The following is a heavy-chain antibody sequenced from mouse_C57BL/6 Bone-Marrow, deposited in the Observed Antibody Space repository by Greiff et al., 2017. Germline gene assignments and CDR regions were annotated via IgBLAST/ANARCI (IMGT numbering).Heavy chain of an antibody. CDR2: INPGSGGT. CDR1: GHAFTNYL. D-gene: IGHD2-3*01. Sequence: QVQLQQSGAELVRPGTSVKVSCKASGHAFTNYLIEWVKQRPGQGLEWIGVINPGSGGTNYNEKFKGKATLTADKSSSTAYMQLSSLTSEDSSVYFCVYDGYPYWYFYVWGTGTTVTVSS. V-gene: IGHV1-54*01. CDR3: VYDGYPYWYFYV. J-gene: IGHJ1*03.